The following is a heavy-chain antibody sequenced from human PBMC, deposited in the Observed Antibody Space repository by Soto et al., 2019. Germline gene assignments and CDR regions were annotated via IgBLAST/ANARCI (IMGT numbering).Heavy chain of an antibody. Sequence: GGSLRLSCAASGFTVSSNYMSWVRQAPGKGLEWVSVIYSGGSTYYADSVKGRFTISRDNSKNTLYLQMNSLRAEDTAVYYCARERRSPYWNDENYGMDVWGQGTTVTVSS. V-gene: IGHV3-53*01. CDR2: IYSGGST. CDR1: GFTVSSNY. CDR3: ARERRSPYWNDENYGMDV. J-gene: IGHJ6*02. D-gene: IGHD1-1*01.